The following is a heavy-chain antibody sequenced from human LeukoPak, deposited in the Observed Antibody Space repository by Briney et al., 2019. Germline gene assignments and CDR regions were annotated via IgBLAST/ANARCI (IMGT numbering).Heavy chain of an antibody. CDR2: ISGSGGST. Sequence: GGSLRLSCAAFGFTFSNYAMSWVRQAPGKGLEWVSTISGRWKGLEWVSSISGSGGSTYYADSVKGRFTISRDNSKNTLYLQMNSLRAEDTAVYYCAKDGSIVVVVAAPDYWGQGTLVTVSS. CDR3: AKDGSIVVVVAAPDY. J-gene: IGHJ4*02. D-gene: IGHD2-15*01. CDR1: GFTFSNYA. V-gene: IGHV3-23*01.